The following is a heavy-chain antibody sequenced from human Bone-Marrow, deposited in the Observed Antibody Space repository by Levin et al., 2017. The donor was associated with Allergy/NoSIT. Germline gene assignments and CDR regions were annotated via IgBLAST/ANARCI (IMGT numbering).Heavy chain of an antibody. D-gene: IGHD4-23*01. CDR1: GFSFSDFE. Sequence: SCGASGFSFSDFEMSWVRQAPGKGLEWVAYISGNGITIHYGDSVKGRFTISRDNAENSLYLQMNSLRADDTAVYYCAREAEGYSGFDYWGQGTRVTVSS. CDR3: AREAEGYSGFDY. J-gene: IGHJ4*02. CDR2: ISGNGITI. V-gene: IGHV3-48*03.